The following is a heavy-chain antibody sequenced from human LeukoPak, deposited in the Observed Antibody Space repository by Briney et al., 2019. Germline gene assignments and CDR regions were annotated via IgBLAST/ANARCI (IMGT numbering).Heavy chain of an antibody. CDR2: IYTSGST. J-gene: IGHJ4*02. CDR3: ARFYSTSLYFDS. Sequence: SETLSLTCTVSGGSISSYYWSWIRQPPGKGLEWIGYIYTSGSTNYNPSLKSRVTISVDTSKNQLSLKLSSVTAADTAVYYCARFYSTSLYFDSWGQGTLVTVSS. V-gene: IGHV4-4*09. D-gene: IGHD4-11*01. CDR1: GGSISSYY.